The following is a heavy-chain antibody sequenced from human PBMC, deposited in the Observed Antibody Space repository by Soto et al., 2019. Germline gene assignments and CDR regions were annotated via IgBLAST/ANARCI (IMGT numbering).Heavy chain of an antibody. CDR2: IIPIFGTA. D-gene: IGHD2-2*01. J-gene: IGHJ6*02. V-gene: IGHV1-69*01. CDR1: GGTFSSYA. Sequence: QVQLVQSGAEVKKPGSSVKVSCKASGGTFSSYAISWVRQAPGQGLEWMGGIIPIFGTANYAQKFQGRVTITADESTSTAYMELSSLRSEDTAVYYCASGGDIVVVPAAELYYDYYGMDVWGQGTTVTVSS. CDR3: ASGGDIVVVPAAELYYDYYGMDV.